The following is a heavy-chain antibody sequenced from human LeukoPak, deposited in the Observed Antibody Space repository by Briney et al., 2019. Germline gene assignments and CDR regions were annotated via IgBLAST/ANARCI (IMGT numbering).Heavy chain of an antibody. CDR2: IYPDDSDT. D-gene: IGHD2-2*01. Sequence: GDSLKISCEGSGYSFTNYWIGWVRQMPGKGLEWMGVIYPDDSDTRYSPSFQGQVTISADKSIGTAYLQWSSLKASDTAMYYCAIGGDSSTSCYRCFNYWGQGTLVTVSS. CDR3: AIGGDSSTSCYRCFNY. J-gene: IGHJ4*02. V-gene: IGHV5-51*01. CDR1: GYSFTNYW.